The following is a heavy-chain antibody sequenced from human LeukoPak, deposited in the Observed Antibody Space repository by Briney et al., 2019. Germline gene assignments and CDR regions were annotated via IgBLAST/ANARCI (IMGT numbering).Heavy chain of an antibody. Sequence: ASVKVSCKVSGYTLTELSMHWVRQAPGKGLGWMGGFDPEDGETIYAQKFQDRVTMTEDTSTDTAYMELSSLRSEDTAVYYCAVGAAKDFDYWGQGTLVTVSS. CDR3: AVGAAKDFDY. D-gene: IGHD1-26*01. V-gene: IGHV1-24*01. J-gene: IGHJ4*02. CDR2: FDPEDGET. CDR1: GYTLTELS.